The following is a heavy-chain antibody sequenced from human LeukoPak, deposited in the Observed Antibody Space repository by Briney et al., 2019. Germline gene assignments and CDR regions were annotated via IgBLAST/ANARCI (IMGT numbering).Heavy chain of an antibody. CDR3: AREIVVGSYYYYYGMDV. CDR2: IKQDGSQR. V-gene: IGHV3-7*01. J-gene: IGHJ6*02. D-gene: IGHD2-15*01. CDR1: GFTFSDYW. Sequence: GGSLRLSCTASGFTFSDYWMTWVRQAPGKGPEWVANIKQDGSQRYYVDSVRGRFTISRDNAKNSLFLQMNGLRAEDTAVYYCAREIVVGSYYYYYGMDVWGQGTTVTVSS.